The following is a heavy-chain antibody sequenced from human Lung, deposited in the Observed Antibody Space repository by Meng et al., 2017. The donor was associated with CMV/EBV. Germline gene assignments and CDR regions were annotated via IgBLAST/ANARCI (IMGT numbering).Heavy chain of an antibody. CDR1: GFSLSTSEVG. D-gene: IGHD2-2*01. J-gene: IGHJ5*02. CDR2: IYWDDDK. CDR3: ALFTRSWFDP. Sequence: QISLKASGPTLVKPTQTLTLTCTFSGFSLSTSEVGVCWIRQPPGKALEWLAVIYWDDDKRYSPSLKSRLTITKDTSKNQVVLTLTNMDPVDTATYYCALFTRSWFDPWGQGTPVTVSS. V-gene: IGHV2-5*02.